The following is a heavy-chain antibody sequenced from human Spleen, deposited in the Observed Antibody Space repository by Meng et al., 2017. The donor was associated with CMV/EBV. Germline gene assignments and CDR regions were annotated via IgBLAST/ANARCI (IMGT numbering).Heavy chain of an antibody. CDR2: ENPNSGNT. J-gene: IGHJ4*02. D-gene: IGHD4-17*01. Sequence: KTSGESYASDDIHWVRRDSGQGLEGMGWENPNSGNTGYEQKSQGRVTMTRSTSISTAYMELSRLRSKDTAVYYSARGIGPSYVDRDYWGQGTLVTVSS. V-gene: IGHV1-8*01. CDR3: ARGIGPSYVDRDY. CDR1: GESYASDD.